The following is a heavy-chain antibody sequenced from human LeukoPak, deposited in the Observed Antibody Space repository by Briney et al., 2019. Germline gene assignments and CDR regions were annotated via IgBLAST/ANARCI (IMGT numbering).Heavy chain of an antibody. CDR1: GYTFTGYY. J-gene: IGHJ3*02. CDR3: ARVGPELRYFDWLRRSDAFDI. V-gene: IGHV1-2*02. D-gene: IGHD3-9*01. Sequence: VSVKVSCKASGYTFTGYYMHWVRQAPGQGLEWMGWINPNSGGTNYAQKFQGRVTMTTDTSTSTAYMELRSLRSDDTAVYYCARVGPELRYFDWLRRSDAFDIWGQGTMVTVSS. CDR2: INPNSGGT.